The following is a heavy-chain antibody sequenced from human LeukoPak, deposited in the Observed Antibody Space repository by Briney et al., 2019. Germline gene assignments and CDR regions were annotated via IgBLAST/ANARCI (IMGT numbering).Heavy chain of an antibody. V-gene: IGHV1-69*13. Sequence: SLKVSCKASGGTFISYAGSWVLRAPGQGLEWMGGIIPIFGTANYAQKFQGRVTITSDESTSTAYRELSSLRSEDTAVYYCARNVRGIYNWFDPWGQGTLVTVSS. D-gene: IGHD3-10*02. CDR1: GGTFISYA. J-gene: IGHJ5*02. CDR3: ARNVRGIYNWFDP. CDR2: IIPIFGTA.